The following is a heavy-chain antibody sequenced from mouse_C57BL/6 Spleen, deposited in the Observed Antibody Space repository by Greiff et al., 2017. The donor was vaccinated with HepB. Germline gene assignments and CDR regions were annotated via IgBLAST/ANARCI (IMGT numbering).Heavy chain of an antibody. CDR2: INPNYGTT. CDR1: GYSFTDYN. Sequence: VQLKQSGPELVKPGASVKISCKASGYSFTDYNMNWVKQSHGKSLEWIGVINPNYGTTSYIQKFKSKATLTVDQSSSTAYMQLNSLTSNDSAVYYCERGYYDYEVYCDYGGQGTTLTVSS. V-gene: IGHV1-39*01. D-gene: IGHD2-4*01. J-gene: IGHJ2*01. CDR3: ERGYYDYEVYCDY.